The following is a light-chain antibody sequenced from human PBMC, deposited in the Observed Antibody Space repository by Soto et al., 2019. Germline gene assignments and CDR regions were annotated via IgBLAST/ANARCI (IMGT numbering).Light chain of an antibody. CDR3: QQYNSYSTT. J-gene: IGKJ1*01. Sequence: DIQMTQSPSTLSASVGDRVTITCWASQSISSWLAWYQQKPGKAPKLLIYDASSLESGVPSRFSGSGSGTEFTLTISSLQPDDFATYYCQQYNSYSTTFGQGTKVDI. V-gene: IGKV1-5*01. CDR2: DAS. CDR1: QSISSW.